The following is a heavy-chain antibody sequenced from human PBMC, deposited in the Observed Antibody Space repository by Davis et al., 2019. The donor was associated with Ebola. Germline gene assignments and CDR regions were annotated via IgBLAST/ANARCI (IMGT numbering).Heavy chain of an antibody. CDR2: INSDGSST. V-gene: IGHV3-74*01. Sequence: GESLKISCEGSGYTFHYFGMHWVRQAPGKGLVWVSRINSDGSSTSYADSVKGRFTVSRDNSENTLYLQMKSLRADDTAVFYCARAGDFGMDVWGQGTTVTVSS. CDR1: GYTFHYFG. D-gene: IGHD2-8*02. J-gene: IGHJ6*02. CDR3: ARAGDFGMDV.